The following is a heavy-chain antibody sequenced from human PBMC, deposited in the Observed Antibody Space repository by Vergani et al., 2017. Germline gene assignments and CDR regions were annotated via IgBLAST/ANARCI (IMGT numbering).Heavy chain of an antibody. D-gene: IGHD7-27*01. CDR3: TVGMAFDI. Sequence: QVQLVESGGGVVQPGRSLRLSCAASGFTFSSYGMHWVRQAPGKGLEWVAVISYDGSNKYYADSVKGRFTISRDNSKNTLYLQMNSLRAEDTAVYYCTVGMAFDIWGQGTMVTVSS. J-gene: IGHJ3*02. CDR2: ISYDGSNK. V-gene: IGHV3-30*03. CDR1: GFTFSSYG.